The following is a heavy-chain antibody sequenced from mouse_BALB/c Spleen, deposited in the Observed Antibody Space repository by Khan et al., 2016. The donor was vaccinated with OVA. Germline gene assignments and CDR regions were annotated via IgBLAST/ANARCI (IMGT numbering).Heavy chain of an antibody. Sequence: QVQLKESGPGLVAPSQSLSITCTISGFSLTNYGVHWIRQPPGKGLEWLVVIWSDGSTPYNSALKSRLTITKDNSNSQFVLQRNSLQTDDTAIYFCARQPYYHYNIMDYGGQGTSGTVSS. D-gene: IGHD2-10*01. CDR3: ARQPYYHYNIMDY. V-gene: IGHV2-6-1*01. CDR2: IWSDGST. CDR1: GFSLTNYG. J-gene: IGHJ4*01.